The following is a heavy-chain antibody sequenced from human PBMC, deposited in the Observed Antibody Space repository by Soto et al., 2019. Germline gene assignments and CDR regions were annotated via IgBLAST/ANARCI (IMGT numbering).Heavy chain of an antibody. D-gene: IGHD2-15*01. CDR3: ARGSCSGGSCYRSPDYYYYYMDV. J-gene: IGHJ6*03. Sequence: ASVKVSCKASGYTFTSYDINWVRQATGQGLEWMGWMNPNSGNTGYAQKFQGRVTMTRNTSISTAYMELSSLRSEDTAVYYCARGSCSGGSCYRSPDYYYYYMDVWGKGTTVTVSS. V-gene: IGHV1-8*01. CDR1: GYTFTSYD. CDR2: MNPNSGNT.